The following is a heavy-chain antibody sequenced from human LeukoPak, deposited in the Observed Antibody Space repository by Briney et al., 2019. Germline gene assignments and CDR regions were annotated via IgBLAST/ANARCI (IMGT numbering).Heavy chain of an antibody. CDR1: GYTFTGYY. D-gene: IGHD5-24*01. V-gene: IGHV1-2*02. CDR3: ARRWGGYNFGLAFDI. CDR2: INPNSGGT. Sequence: ASVKVSCKASGYTFTGYYMHWVRQAPGQGLEWMGWINPNSGGTNYAQKLQGRVTMTTDTSTSTAYMELSSLRSEDTAVYYCARRWGGYNFGLAFDIWGQGTMVTVSS. J-gene: IGHJ3*02.